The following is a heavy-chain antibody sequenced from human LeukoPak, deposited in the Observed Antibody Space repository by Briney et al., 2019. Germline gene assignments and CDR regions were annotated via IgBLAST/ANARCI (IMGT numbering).Heavy chain of an antibody. J-gene: IGHJ5*02. Sequence: ASVKVSCKASGYTFTDYYMHWVRQAPGQGLEWMGWINPSSGGTNYAQKFQGGVTVTRDTSISTAYMELSRLRSDDTAVYYCARDQRYCSGGSCYPGWFDPWGQGTLVTVSS. D-gene: IGHD2-15*01. CDR2: INPSSGGT. CDR3: ARDQRYCSGGSCYPGWFDP. CDR1: GYTFTDYY. V-gene: IGHV1-2*02.